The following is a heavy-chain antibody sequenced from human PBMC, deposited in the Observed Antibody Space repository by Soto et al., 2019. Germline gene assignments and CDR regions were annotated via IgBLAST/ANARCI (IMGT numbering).Heavy chain of an antibody. D-gene: IGHD1-26*01. J-gene: IGHJ3*02. CDR1: GGSISSYY. V-gene: IGHV4-59*01. Sequence: LSLTCTVSGGSISSYYWSWIRQPPGKGLEWIGYICYSGSTNYNPSLKSRVTISVDTSKNQFSLKLSSVTAADTAVYYCARVGSGSHGFAFDIWGQGTMVTVSS. CDR3: ARVGSGSHGFAFDI. CDR2: ICYSGST.